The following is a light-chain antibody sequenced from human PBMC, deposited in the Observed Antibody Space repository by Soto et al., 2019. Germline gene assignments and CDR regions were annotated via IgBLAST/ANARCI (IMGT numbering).Light chain of an antibody. Sequence: QSALPQPASVSGSPGQSITISCTGTSSDVGGYNYVSWYQQHPGKAPKLMIYDVSNRPSEVSNRFSGSKSGNTASPTISGLQAEDEADYYCSSYTSSSSVVFGGGTKLTVL. CDR2: DVS. CDR3: SSYTSSSSVV. V-gene: IGLV2-14*01. CDR1: SSDVGGYNY. J-gene: IGLJ2*01.